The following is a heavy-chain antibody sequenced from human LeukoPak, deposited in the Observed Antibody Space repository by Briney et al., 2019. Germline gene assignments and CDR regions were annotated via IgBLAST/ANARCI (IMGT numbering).Heavy chain of an antibody. J-gene: IGHJ6*02. D-gene: IGHD5-18*01. CDR2: INSDGSIT. CDR3: ARDAVDTANAV. CDR1: GFTFTTYW. Sequence: GGSLRHSCAASGFTFTTYWMHWVRQAPGKGLVWVSHINSDGSITSYADSVKGRFTISRDNAKNTLYLQMNSLRAEDTAVYYCARDAVDTANAVWGQGTTVTVSS. V-gene: IGHV3-74*01.